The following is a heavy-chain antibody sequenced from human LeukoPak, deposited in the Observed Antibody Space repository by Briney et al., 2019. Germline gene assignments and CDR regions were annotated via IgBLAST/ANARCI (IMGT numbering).Heavy chain of an antibody. CDR2: ISTSEST. CDR1: RGSISTYY. J-gene: IGHJ4*02. CDR3: ARRRTTGTTGYFDY. Sequence: PSETLSLTCTISRGSISTYYWSWIRQPPGKGLEWIGYISTSESTNYNPSLKSRITISVDTSKNRFSLNLSSVTAADTAVYYCARRRTTGTTGYFDYWGQGTLVTVSS. V-gene: IGHV4-4*09. D-gene: IGHD1-1*01.